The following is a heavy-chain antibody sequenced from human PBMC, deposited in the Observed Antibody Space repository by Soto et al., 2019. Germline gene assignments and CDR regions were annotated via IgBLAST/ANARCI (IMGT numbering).Heavy chain of an antibody. CDR2: IYYSGST. CDR3: DRADWLVRPPHRYVPYFDY. J-gene: IGHJ4*02. CDR1: GGSLSGYY. D-gene: IGHD6-19*01. Sequence: SETLSLTCAVYGGSLSGYYWSWIRQPPGKGLEWIGYIYYSGSTNYNPSLKSRVTISVDTSKNQFSLKLSSVTAADTAVYYCDRADWLVRPPHRYVPYFDYWGQATLVTVSS. V-gene: IGHV4-59*01.